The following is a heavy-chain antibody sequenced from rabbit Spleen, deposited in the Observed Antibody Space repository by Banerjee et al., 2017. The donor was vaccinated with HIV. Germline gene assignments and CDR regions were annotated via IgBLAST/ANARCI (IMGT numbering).Heavy chain of an antibody. CDR1: GFVFSSYG. CDR2: MNSRTGNT. J-gene: IGHJ4*01. Sequence: QQQLKETGGGLVQPGGSLTLSCKASGFVFSSYGVSWVRQAPGKGLEWIGCMNSRTGNTAYASWANGRISISKTSSTTVPLQMTSLTAADTTTYFCARDLADVIGWNFNFWGPGTLVPVS. D-gene: IGHD1-1*01. V-gene: IGHV1S45*01. CDR3: ARDLADVIGWNFNF.